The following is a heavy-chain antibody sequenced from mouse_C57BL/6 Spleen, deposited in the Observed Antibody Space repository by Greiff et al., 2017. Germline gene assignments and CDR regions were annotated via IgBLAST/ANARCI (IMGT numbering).Heavy chain of an antibody. Sequence: EVKLVESGGGLVKPGGSLKLSCAASGFTFSDYGMHWVRQAPEKGLEWVAYISSGSSTIYYADTVKGRFTISRDNAKNTLFLQMTSLRSEDTAMYYCARGCHIYYYDYWGQGTTLTVSS. V-gene: IGHV5-17*01. CDR2: ISSGSSTI. CDR1: GFTFSDYG. J-gene: IGHJ2*01. D-gene: IGHD1-1*01. CDR3: ARGCHIYYYDY.